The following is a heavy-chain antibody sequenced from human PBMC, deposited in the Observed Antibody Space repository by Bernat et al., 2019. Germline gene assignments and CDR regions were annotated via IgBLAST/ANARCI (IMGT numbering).Heavy chain of an antibody. D-gene: IGHD3-16*02. CDR3: AKTYYDYIWGSYRSNWFDP. Sequence: VQLVESGGGVVQPGRSLRLSCAASGFTFSSYGMHWVRQAPGKGLEWVAVISGSGGSTYYADSVKGRFTISRDNSKNTLYLQMNSLRAEDTAVYYCAKTYYDYIWGSYRSNWFDPWGQGTLVTVSS. CDR2: ISGSGGST. CDR1: GFTFSSYG. J-gene: IGHJ5*02. V-gene: IGHV3-23*04.